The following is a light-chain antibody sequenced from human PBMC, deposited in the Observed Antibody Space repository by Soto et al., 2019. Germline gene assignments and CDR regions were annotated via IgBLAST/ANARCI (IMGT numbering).Light chain of an antibody. CDR1: QSSSSSY. V-gene: IGKV3-20*01. Sequence: DIVFTQSPGTLSLSPGERATLSCRASQSSSSSYLAWYQQRPGQAPRLLIYGASSRATGIPDRFSGSGSGTDFTLTINSLQPEDFATYFCQQSYTIPWTFGQGTKVDIK. CDR3: QQSYTIPWT. CDR2: GAS. J-gene: IGKJ1*01.